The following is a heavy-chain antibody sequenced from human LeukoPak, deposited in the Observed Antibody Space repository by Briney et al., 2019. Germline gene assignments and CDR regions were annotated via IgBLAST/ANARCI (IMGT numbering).Heavy chain of an antibody. CDR2: ISYDGSNK. J-gene: IGHJ4*02. CDR3: AKDYYDSCGYLFDY. D-gene: IGHD3-22*01. V-gene: IGHV3-30*18. Sequence: GGSLRLSCAASGFTFSSYGMHWVRQAPGKGLEWVAVISYDGSNKYYADSVRGRFTISRDNAKNTLYLQMNSLRAEDTALYYCAKDYYDSCGYLFDYWGQGTLVIVSS. CDR1: GFTFSSYG.